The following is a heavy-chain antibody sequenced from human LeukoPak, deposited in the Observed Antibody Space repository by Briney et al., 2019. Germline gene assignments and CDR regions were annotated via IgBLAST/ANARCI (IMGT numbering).Heavy chain of an antibody. Sequence: GGSLRLLCGPWVFPFSTYGVLWVRQAPGRGLEWVSIVSGGGVNTYYVDSVKGRFTISRDNSKNTLYLQMNSLRVEDTAVYYCAKGHTDYGTGFDLWGQGTLVVVSS. D-gene: IGHD4-17*01. CDR1: VFPFSTYG. CDR3: AKGHTDYGTGFDL. CDR2: VSGGGVNT. V-gene: IGHV3-23*01. J-gene: IGHJ4*02.